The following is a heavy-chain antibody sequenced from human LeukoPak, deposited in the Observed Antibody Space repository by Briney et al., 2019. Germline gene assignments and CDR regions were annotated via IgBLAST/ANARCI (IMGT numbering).Heavy chain of an antibody. D-gene: IGHD3-9*01. CDR2: ISYDGSKK. CDR1: GFTFSSYA. CDR3: ARDRNDILTGYFDY. V-gene: IGHV3-30*04. Sequence: GGSLRLSCAASGFTFSSYAMHWVRQAPGKGLEWVAVISYDGSKKYYADSVKGRFTISRDNSKNTLYLQMNSLRAEDTAVYYCARDRNDILTGYFDYWGQGTLVTVSS. J-gene: IGHJ4*02.